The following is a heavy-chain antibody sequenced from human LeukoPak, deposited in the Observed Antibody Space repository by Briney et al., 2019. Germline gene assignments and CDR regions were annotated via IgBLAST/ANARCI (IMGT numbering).Heavy chain of an antibody. CDR2: IYYSGST. CDR3: ARGWGSYGDVFDI. Sequence: PSETLSLTCTVSGGSISSGGYYWSWIRQHPGKGLEWIGYIYYSGSTYYNPSLKSRVTISVDTSKNQFSLKLSSVTAADTAVYYCARGWGSYGDVFDIWGKGKMVTVSS. CDR1: GGSISSGGYY. J-gene: IGHJ3*02. D-gene: IGHD3-16*01. V-gene: IGHV4-31*03.